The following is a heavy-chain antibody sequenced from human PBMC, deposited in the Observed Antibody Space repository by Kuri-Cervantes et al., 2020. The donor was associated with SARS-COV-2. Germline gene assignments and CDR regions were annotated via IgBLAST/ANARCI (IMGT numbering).Heavy chain of an antibody. V-gene: IGHV3-33*01. D-gene: IGHD1-7*01. CDR1: GFTFSSYG. CDR3: AAELVAAYGMDV. CDR2: IWYDGSNK. Sequence: GGSLRLSCAASGFTFSSYGMHWVLQAPGKGLEWVAVIWYDGSNKYYVDSVKGRFTISRDDSKNTLYLQMNSLRAEDTAVYYCAAELVAAYGMDVWGQGTTVTVSS. J-gene: IGHJ6*02.